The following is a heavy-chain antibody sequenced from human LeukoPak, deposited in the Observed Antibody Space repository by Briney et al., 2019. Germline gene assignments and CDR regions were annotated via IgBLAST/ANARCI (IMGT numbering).Heavy chain of an antibody. CDR3: ARSPRKYWYFDL. J-gene: IGHJ2*01. CDR1: GYSFTSYW. Sequence: PGESLKISCKGSGYSFTSYWIGWVRQMPGKGLEWMGIIYPGDSDARYSPSFQGQVTISADKSISTAYLQWTSPKASDTAIYYCARSPRKYWYFDLWGRGTLVTVSS. CDR2: IYPGDSDA. V-gene: IGHV5-51*01.